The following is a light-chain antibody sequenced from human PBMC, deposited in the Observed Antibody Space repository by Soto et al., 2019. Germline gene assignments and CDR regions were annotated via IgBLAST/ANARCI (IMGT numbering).Light chain of an antibody. V-gene: IGKV3-15*01. CDR2: GAS. CDR1: QSVSSN. J-gene: IGKJ4*01. CDR3: QQYNNWHPFT. Sequence: IVMTQSPATLSVSPGERATLSCRASQSVSSNLAWYQQKPGQAPRLLIYGASTRATGIPARFSGSGSGTECTLTICSLQSEDFAVYYCQQYNNWHPFTFGRGTKVDIK.